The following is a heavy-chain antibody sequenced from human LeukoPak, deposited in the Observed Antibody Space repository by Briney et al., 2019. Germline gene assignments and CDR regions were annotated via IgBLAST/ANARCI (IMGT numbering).Heavy chain of an antibody. V-gene: IGHV3-66*04. J-gene: IGHJ4*02. D-gene: IGHD5-12*01. CDR1: GFTVSSNY. CDR2: IYSGGST. Sequence: GGSLRLSCAASGFTVSSNYMSWVRQAPGKGLEWVSVIYSGGSTYYADSVKGRFTISRDNSKNTLYLQMNSLRAEDTAVYYCARPSSSGDIGCDYWGQGTLVTVSS. CDR3: ARPSSSGDIGCDY.